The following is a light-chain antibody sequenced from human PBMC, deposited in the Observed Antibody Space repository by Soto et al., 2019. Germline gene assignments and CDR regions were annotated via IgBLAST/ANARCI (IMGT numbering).Light chain of an antibody. V-gene: IGKV3-11*01. J-gene: IGKJ5*01. CDR1: QSVSKY. CDR3: QQRNNWPIT. CDR2: DAS. Sequence: EIVLTQSPATLSLSPGERATLSCRTSQSVSKYFDWYQQKPGRAPRLLIYDASSRATGIPARFIGSGSGTDITLTMISLEPEDFEIYYCQQRNNWPITFGQGTRLQIK.